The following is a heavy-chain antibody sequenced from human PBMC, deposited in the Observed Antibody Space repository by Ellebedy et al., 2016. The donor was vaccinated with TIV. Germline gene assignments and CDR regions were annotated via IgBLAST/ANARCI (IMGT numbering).Heavy chain of an antibody. D-gene: IGHD3-22*01. Sequence: PGGSLRPSCSASGFTFRNYAMHWVRQAPGKGLQYVSSISHHGRFNYYVDSVKGRFTISRDNSKNTVYLQMNSLRAEDTALYYCATSAVGHSHGYYFDYWGQGTLVTVSA. CDR1: GFTFRNYA. V-gene: IGHV3-64*04. J-gene: IGHJ4*02. CDR3: ATSAVGHSHGYYFDY. CDR2: ISHHGRFN.